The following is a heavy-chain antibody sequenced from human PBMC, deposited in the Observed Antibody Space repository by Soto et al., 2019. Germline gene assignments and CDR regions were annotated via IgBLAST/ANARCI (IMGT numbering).Heavy chain of an antibody. Sequence: EVQLAESGGGLVKPGGSLRLSCAASGFTFSSYSMNWVRQAPGKGLEWVSSISSSSSYVYYADSVKGRFTISRDNAKNSLYLQMNSLTAEDTAVYYCARDRHETTALAPYNWFESWGQGTLVTVSS. V-gene: IGHV3-21*01. CDR2: ISSSSSYV. J-gene: IGHJ5*01. CDR3: ARDRHETTALAPYNWFES. CDR1: GFTFSSYS. D-gene: IGHD1-1*01.